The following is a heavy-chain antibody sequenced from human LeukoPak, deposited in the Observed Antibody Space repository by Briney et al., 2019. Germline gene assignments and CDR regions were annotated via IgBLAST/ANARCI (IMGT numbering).Heavy chain of an antibody. Sequence: SGGSLRLSCAASGFTFSSYAMSWVRQAPGKGLEWVSAISGSSGSTYYADSVKGRFTISRDNSKNTLYLQMNSLRAEDTAVYYCAKDYYDSSGYPSYYFDYWGQGTLVTVSS. CDR2: ISGSSGST. CDR3: AKDYYDSSGYPSYYFDY. J-gene: IGHJ4*02. D-gene: IGHD3-22*01. CDR1: GFTFSSYA. V-gene: IGHV3-23*01.